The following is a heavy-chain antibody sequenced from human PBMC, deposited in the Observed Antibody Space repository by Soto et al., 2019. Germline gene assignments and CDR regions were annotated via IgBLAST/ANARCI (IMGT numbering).Heavy chain of an antibody. CDR2: ISAYNGNT. CDR3: ARDLGIVVVAAPNWFDP. J-gene: IGHJ5*02. V-gene: IGHV1-18*01. CDR1: GYTFTSYG. D-gene: IGHD2-15*01. Sequence: ASVKVSCKASGYTFTSYGISWVRQAPGQGLEWMGWISAYNGNTNYAQKLQGRVTMTTDTSTSTAYMELRSLRSDDTAVYYCARDLGIVVVAAPNWFDPWGQGTLVTGSA.